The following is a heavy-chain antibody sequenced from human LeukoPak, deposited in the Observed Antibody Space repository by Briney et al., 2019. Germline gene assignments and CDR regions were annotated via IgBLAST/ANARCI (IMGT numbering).Heavy chain of an antibody. CDR2: IYYGGRT. J-gene: IGHJ4*02. CDR3: ATLGDFDY. CDR1: GASINSYY. D-gene: IGHD1-26*01. Sequence: SETLSLTCPVSGASINSYYWRWIRQPPGEGLEWIGYIYYGGRTNYSPSLKSRVTMSLDRSKNQVSLNLNSVTAADTAVYYCATLGDFDYWGQGILVTVSS. V-gene: IGHV4-59*01.